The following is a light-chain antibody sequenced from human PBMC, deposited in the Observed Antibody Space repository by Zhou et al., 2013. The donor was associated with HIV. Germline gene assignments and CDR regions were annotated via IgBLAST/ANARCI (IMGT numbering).Light chain of an antibody. CDR1: QSVSSSY. Sequence: PGERVTLSCRASQSVSSSYLTWYQQKPGQATRLLIYGASSRATGIPDRFSGTGSGTDFTLTITRLEPEDFAVYFCQQYDTSPCSFGQGTVLEIK. CDR2: GAS. V-gene: IGKV3-20*01. CDR3: QQYDTSPCS. J-gene: IGKJ2*04.